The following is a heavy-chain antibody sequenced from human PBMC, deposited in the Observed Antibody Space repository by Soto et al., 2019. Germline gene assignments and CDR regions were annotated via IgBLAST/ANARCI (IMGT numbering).Heavy chain of an antibody. J-gene: IGHJ6*02. CDR1: GYTFTSYG. CDR2: ISAYNGNT. D-gene: IGHD5-18*01. CDR3: ARDGGYSYGYTYYYYGMDV. Sequence: ASVKVSCKASGYTFTSYGISWVRQAPGQGLEWMGWISAYNGNTNYAQKLQGRVTMTTDTSTSTAYMELRSLRSDDTAVCYCARDGGYSYGYTYYYYGMDVWGQGTTVTVSS. V-gene: IGHV1-18*04.